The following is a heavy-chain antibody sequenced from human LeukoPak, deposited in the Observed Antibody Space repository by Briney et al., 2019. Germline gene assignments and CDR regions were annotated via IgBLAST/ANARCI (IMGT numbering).Heavy chain of an antibody. V-gene: IGHV4-59*08. Sequence: SETLSLTCTVSGGSISSYYWNWIRQPPGKGREWIGYIYYSGSTNYNPSLKSRVTISVDMSKNQFSLKLSSVTAADTAVYYCARQDVSAARPYFDYWGQGTLVTVSS. CDR1: GGSISSYY. CDR3: ARQDVSAARPYFDY. CDR2: IYYSGST. J-gene: IGHJ4*02. D-gene: IGHD6-6*01.